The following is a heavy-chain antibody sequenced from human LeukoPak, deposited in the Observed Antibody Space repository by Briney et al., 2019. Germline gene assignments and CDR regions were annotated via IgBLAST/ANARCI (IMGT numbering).Heavy chain of an antibody. V-gene: IGHV1-2*02. CDR1: GYTFTDFY. J-gene: IGHJ4*02. Sequence: ASVKVSCKASGYTFTDFYMQWVRQAPGQGLEWMGWINPNNGDTKYAQKFLGRVTMTRDTSATTAYMELSRPRSDDTAVYYCARDPGTVYYSNNFDHWGQGTLVTVSS. CDR2: INPNNGDT. CDR3: ARDPGTVYYSNNFDH. D-gene: IGHD3-9*01.